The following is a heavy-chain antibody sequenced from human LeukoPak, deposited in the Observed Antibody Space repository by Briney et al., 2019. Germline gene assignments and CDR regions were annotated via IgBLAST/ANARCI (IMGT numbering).Heavy chain of an antibody. CDR3: ASLGTGDRVY. D-gene: IGHD7-27*01. CDR2: INHSGST. Sequence: PSETLSVTCAVYGGSFSGYYWSWIRQPPGKELECIGEINHSGSTNDNPSLKSRVTISVDTSKNQCSLKLSSVTAADTAVYYCASLGTGDRVYWGQGTLVTVFS. J-gene: IGHJ4*02. CDR1: GGSFSGYY. V-gene: IGHV4-34*01.